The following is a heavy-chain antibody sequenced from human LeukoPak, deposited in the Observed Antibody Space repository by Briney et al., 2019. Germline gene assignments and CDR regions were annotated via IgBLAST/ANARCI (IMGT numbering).Heavy chain of an antibody. Sequence: GESLKISCKGPGYSFTSYWIGWVRRMPGKGLEWMGIIYPGDPDTRYSPSFQGQVTISADKSITTAYLQWSSLKASDTAMYYCARQRGEQGYFDYWGQGTLVTVSS. CDR1: GYSFTSYW. CDR2: IYPGDPDT. J-gene: IGHJ4*02. V-gene: IGHV5-51*01. D-gene: IGHD3-10*01. CDR3: ARQRGEQGYFDY.